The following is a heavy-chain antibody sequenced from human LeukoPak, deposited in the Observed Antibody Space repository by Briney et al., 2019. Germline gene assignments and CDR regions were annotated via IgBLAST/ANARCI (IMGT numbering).Heavy chain of an antibody. V-gene: IGHV1-2*02. Sequence: GASVKVFCKASGYTFTGYYIHWVRQAPGQGLEWMGWINPNSGGTKYAQKFQGRVTMTRDTSISTAYMELSGLRSDDTAVYYCARVEMVIISSGPKDDYWGQGTLVTVSS. D-gene: IGHD5-24*01. CDR3: ARVEMVIISSGPKDDY. J-gene: IGHJ4*02. CDR2: INPNSGGT. CDR1: GYTFTGYY.